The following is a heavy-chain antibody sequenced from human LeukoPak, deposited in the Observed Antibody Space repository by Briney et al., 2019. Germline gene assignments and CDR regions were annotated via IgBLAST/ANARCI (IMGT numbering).Heavy chain of an antibody. CDR3: ARDLERSGSYDYYYGMDV. Sequence: PGGSLRLSCAASGFTVSSNYMSWVRQAPGKGLEWVSVIYSGGSTYYADSVKGRFTISRDNSKNTQYLQMNSLRAEDTAVYYCARDLERSGSYDYYYGMDVWGQGTTVTVSS. CDR2: IYSGGST. V-gene: IGHV3-53*01. J-gene: IGHJ6*02. D-gene: IGHD1-26*01. CDR1: GFTVSSNY.